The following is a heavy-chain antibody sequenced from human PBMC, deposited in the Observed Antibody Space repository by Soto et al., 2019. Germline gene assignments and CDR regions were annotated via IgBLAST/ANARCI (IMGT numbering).Heavy chain of an antibody. J-gene: IGHJ6*02. Sequence: ASETLSLTCTVSGASISRYYWSWIRQSPGKGLEWIGYIYYSGSTNYNPSLKSRVTMSVDTPKNQFSLKLSSVTAADTAVYYCARRGYGPGFPYYYGMDVWGQGTTVTVSS. CDR3: ARRGYGPGFPYYYGMDV. D-gene: IGHD3-10*01. CDR2: IYYSGST. CDR1: GASISRYY. V-gene: IGHV4-59*01.